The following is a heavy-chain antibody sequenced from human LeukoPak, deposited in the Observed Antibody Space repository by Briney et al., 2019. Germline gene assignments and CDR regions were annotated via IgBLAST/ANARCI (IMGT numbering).Heavy chain of an antibody. CDR3: AKDNYYDSSGYDYWYFDL. CDR2: ISGSGGST. CDR1: GFTFSSYA. V-gene: IGHV3-23*01. J-gene: IGHJ2*01. Sequence: GGSLRLSCAASGFTFSSYAMSWVRQAPGKGLEWVSAISGSGGSTYYADSVKGRFTISRDNSKNTLYLQMNSLRAEDTAVYYCAKDNYYDSSGYDYWYFDLWGRGTLVTVSS. D-gene: IGHD3-22*01.